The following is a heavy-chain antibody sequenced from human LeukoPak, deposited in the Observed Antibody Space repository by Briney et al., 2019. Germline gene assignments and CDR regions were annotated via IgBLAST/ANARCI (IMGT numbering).Heavy chain of an antibody. Sequence: GGSLRLSCAASGFTFGSYAMYWVRQAPGKGLDWVANISYDGSYKYYADSVKGRFTISRDNSNDTLYLQMNSLRADDSGKYYCAREGAEAGMDVWGQGTTVTVSS. J-gene: IGHJ6*02. CDR2: ISYDGSYK. CDR3: AREGAEAGMDV. D-gene: IGHD6-13*01. V-gene: IGHV3-30*04. CDR1: GFTFGSYA.